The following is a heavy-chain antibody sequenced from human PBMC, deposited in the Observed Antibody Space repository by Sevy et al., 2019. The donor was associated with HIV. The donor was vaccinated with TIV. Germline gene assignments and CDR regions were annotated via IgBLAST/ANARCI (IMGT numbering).Heavy chain of an antibody. CDR3: VRQVDNWFDP. V-gene: IGHV1-2*02. CDR1: GYIFTYYY. Sequence: ASVKVSCETSGYIFTYYYIHWVRQAPGQGLEWMGWINPSSGGTQYAQMFQGRVSVTSDTSRRTSYMELRRLRSDDTALYYCVRQVDNWFDPWGQGTPVTVSS. CDR2: INPSSGGT. D-gene: IGHD2-15*01. J-gene: IGHJ5*02.